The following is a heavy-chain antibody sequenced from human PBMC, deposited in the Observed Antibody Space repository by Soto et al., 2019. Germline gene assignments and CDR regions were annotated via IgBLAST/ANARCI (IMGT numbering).Heavy chain of an antibody. D-gene: IGHD6-19*01. CDR3: TRYYRGSGRYFFDY. Sequence: GGSLRLSCVASGFTFISSFMGWIRQAPGKGLEWVANINQDGGVTYYVDSVEGRFTISRDNTKDSLYLQMNSLRGEDTAIYYCTRYYRGSGRYFFDYWGQGTPVTVSS. CDR2: INQDGGVT. J-gene: IGHJ4*02. CDR1: GFTFISSF. V-gene: IGHV3-7*03.